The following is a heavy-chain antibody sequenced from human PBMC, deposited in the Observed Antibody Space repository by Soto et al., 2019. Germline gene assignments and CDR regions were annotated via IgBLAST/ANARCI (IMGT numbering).Heavy chain of an antibody. CDR3: ARGYLGSFDY. D-gene: IGHD7-27*01. CDR2: IGSAGDT. Sequence: EVQLVESGGGLVQPGGSLRLSCEASGFTFSSYAVHWVRQPTGKGLEWVSVIGSAGDTYYPGSVKGRFTISRENAKNSLYLQMNSLRAEDTAVYYCARGYLGSFDYWGQGTLVTVSS. V-gene: IGHV3-13*01. CDR1: GFTFSSYA. J-gene: IGHJ4*02.